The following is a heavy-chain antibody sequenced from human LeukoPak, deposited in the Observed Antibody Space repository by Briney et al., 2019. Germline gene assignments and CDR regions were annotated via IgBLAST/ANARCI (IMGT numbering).Heavy chain of an antibody. Sequence: SETLSLTCAVYGGSISGYNWSWIRQPPGKGLEWIGEIKHSGSTDYNPSLKSRATISVDTSKKRFSLKLTSVTAADTGVFYCARRTSRTYGKAKYYFDFWGQGTLVTVSS. CDR3: ARRTSRTYGKAKYYFDF. D-gene: IGHD3-10*01. J-gene: IGHJ4*02. CDR1: GGSISGYN. CDR2: IKHSGST. V-gene: IGHV4-34*01.